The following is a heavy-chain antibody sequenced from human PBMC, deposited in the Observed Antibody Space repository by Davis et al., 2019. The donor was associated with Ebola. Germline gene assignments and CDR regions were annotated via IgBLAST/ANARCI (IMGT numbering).Heavy chain of an antibody. J-gene: IGHJ3*02. Sequence: GESLKISCAASGFTFSTYAMTWVRQAPGKGLEWVSLISDSGAFTYYAESVQGRFTISSDNSKNTLYLQMNSLRAEDTAVYYCAKDRSRWDSRTDVFDMWGQGTMVTVSS. V-gene: IGHV3-23*01. CDR3: AKDRSRWDSRTDVFDM. CDR2: ISDSGAFT. D-gene: IGHD1-26*01. CDR1: GFTFSTYA.